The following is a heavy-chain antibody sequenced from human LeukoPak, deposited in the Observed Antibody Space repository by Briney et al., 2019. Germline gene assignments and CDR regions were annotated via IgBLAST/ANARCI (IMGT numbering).Heavy chain of an antibody. CDR2: ISGSGGST. CDR3: ATNTVKAYFDY. CDR1: GFTFSSYA. Sequence: GGALRLSCAASGFTFSSYAMSWVRQAPGKGLEGVSAISGSGGSTYYADSVKGRFTISRDNSKNTLYLQMNSLRAEDTAVYYCATNTVKAYFDYWGQGTLVTVSS. J-gene: IGHJ4*02. D-gene: IGHD4-17*01. V-gene: IGHV3-23*01.